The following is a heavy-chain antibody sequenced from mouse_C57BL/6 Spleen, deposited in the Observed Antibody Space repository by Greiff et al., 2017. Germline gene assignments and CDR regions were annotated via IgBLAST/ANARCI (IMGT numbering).Heavy chain of an antibody. CDR3: ARDGNHLFAY. V-gene: IGHV5-6*02. D-gene: IGHD2-1*01. CDR1: GFTFSSYG. Sequence: DVKLVESGGDLVKPGGSLKLSCAASGFTFSSYGMSWVRQTPDKRLEWVATISSGGSYTYYPDSVKGRFTISRDNAKNTLYLQMSSLKSEDTAMYYCARDGNHLFAYWGQGTLVTVSA. J-gene: IGHJ3*01. CDR2: ISSGGSYT.